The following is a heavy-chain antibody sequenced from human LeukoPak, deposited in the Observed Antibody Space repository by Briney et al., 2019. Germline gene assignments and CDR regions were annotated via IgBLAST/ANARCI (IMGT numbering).Heavy chain of an antibody. CDR1: GFTFSDFY. V-gene: IGHV3-11*01. J-gene: IGHJ5*02. CDR3: ARAYCGGDCYSGQPVPGSWFDP. CDR2: ISRSSTTI. Sequence: GGSLRLSCAASGFTFSDFYMTWIRHAPGKGLEWVSYISRSSTTIYYADSVRGRFIISRDNAKNSLYLQMNSLRAEVTAVYYCARAYCGGDCYSGQPVPGSWFDPWGQGTLVTVSS. D-gene: IGHD2-21*02.